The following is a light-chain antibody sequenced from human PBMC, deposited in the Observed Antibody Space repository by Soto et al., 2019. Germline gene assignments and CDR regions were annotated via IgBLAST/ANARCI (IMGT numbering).Light chain of an antibody. CDR2: GNN. V-gene: IGLV1-40*01. J-gene: IGLJ1*01. CDR3: QSFDGRLSGSV. CDR1: SSNIGTGYD. Sequence: QSVLTQPPSVSGAPGQRVTIPCTGSSSNIGTGYDVQWYQQLPGTAPKLLIYGNNNRPSGVPDRFSGSKSGTSASLAITGLQAEDEADYYCQSFDGRLSGSVFGTGTKVT.